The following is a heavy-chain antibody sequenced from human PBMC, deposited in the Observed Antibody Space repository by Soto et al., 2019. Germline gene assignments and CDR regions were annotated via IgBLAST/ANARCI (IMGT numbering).Heavy chain of an antibody. CDR1: GYTLTELS. CDR3: ARPVVAVIAFGYQYYGMDA. CDR2: FDPEDGET. Sequence: ASVKVSCKVSGYTLTELSMHWVRQAPGKGLEWMGGFDPEDGETIYAQKFQGRVTMTEDESTRTAYMELSSLRSEDTAVYYCARPVVAVIAFGYQYYGMDAWGQGTTVTVSS. V-gene: IGHV1-24*01. J-gene: IGHJ6*02. D-gene: IGHD2-21*01.